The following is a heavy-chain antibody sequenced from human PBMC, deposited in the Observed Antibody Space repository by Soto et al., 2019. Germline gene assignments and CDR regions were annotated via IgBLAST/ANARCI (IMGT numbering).Heavy chain of an antibody. Sequence: PGESLKISCKGSGYSFTSNWIGWVRQMPGKGLEWMGIIYPGDSDTRYSPAFQGQVTISADKSISTAYLQWSSLKASDTAMYYCARPLSPYYYYCGMDVWGQETTVTVSS. J-gene: IGHJ6*02. CDR1: GYSFTSNW. CDR2: IYPGDSDT. V-gene: IGHV5-51*01. CDR3: ARPLSPYYYYCGMDV.